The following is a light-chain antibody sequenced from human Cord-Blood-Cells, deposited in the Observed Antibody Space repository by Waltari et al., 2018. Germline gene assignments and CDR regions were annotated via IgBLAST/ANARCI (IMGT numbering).Light chain of an antibody. CDR3: SSYAGSNNLV. CDR2: EVS. J-gene: IGLJ3*02. V-gene: IGLV2-8*01. CDR1: SSDVGGYNY. Sequence: QSALTQPPSASGSPGQSVTFSCTCTSSDVGGYNYVSWYQQPPGKAPKLMIYEVSKRPSGVPDRFSGSKSGNTASLTVSGLQAEDEADYYCSSYAGSNNLVFGGGTKLTVL.